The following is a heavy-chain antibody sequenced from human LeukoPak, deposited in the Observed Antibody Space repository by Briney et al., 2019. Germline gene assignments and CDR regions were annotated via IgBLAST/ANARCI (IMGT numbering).Heavy chain of an antibody. D-gene: IGHD6-19*01. CDR2: ISGSGGST. V-gene: IGHV3-23*01. CDR1: GFTFSSYA. J-gene: IGHJ4*02. CDR3: AKSIAMAGTIYYFDY. Sequence: GGSLRLSCAASGFTFSSYAMSWVRQAPGKGLEWVSAISGSGGSTYYADSVKGRFTIFRDNSKNTLYLQMNSLRAEDTAVYYCAKSIAMAGTIYYFDYWGQGTLVTVSS.